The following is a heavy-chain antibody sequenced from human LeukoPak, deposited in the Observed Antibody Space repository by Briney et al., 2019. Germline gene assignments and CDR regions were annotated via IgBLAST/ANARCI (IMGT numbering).Heavy chain of an antibody. V-gene: IGHV3-23*01. D-gene: IGHD6-19*01. J-gene: IGHJ4*02. CDR2: ISGSGGST. Sequence: PGGSLRLSCAASGFTFSSYAMSWVRQAPGKGLEWVSAISGSGGSTYYADSVKGRFTISRDNSKNTLYLQMNSLRAEDTAVYYCASSSSGWEYYFDYWGQGTLVTVSS. CDR3: ASSSSGWEYYFDY. CDR1: GFTFSSYA.